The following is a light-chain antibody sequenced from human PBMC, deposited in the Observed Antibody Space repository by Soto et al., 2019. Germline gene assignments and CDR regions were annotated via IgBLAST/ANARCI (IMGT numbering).Light chain of an antibody. J-gene: IGKJ5*01. CDR2: DAS. Sequence: DIQMTQSPSSLSASVGDRVTITCQASQDISNYLNWYQRKPGKAPKLLIYDASNLETGVPSRFSGSGSGTDFTFTISSLQPEDIATYYCQQYDNLPIAFGQRTRLEIK. CDR3: QQYDNLPIA. CDR1: QDISNY. V-gene: IGKV1-33*01.